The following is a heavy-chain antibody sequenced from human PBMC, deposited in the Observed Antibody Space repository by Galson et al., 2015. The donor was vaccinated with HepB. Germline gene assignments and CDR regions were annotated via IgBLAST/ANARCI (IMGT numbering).Heavy chain of an antibody. D-gene: IGHD3-10*01. CDR3: ATYGSGTLNRYYYMDV. J-gene: IGHJ6*03. V-gene: IGHV5-51*03. CDR2: IYPGDSDA. CDR1: GYSFSTNW. Sequence: QSGAEVKKPGESLNISCKGFGYSFSTNWIGWVRQTPGKDLEWMGIIYPGDSDARYSPSFQGQFTISADKSISTAFLQWSSLKASDTAIYYCATYGSGTLNRYYYMDVWGTGTTVTVSS.